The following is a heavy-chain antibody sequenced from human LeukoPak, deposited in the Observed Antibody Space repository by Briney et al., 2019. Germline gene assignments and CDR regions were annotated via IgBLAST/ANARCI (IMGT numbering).Heavy chain of an antibody. D-gene: IGHD3-22*01. V-gene: IGHV3-23*01. Sequence: GGSVTLSCAPSGLTFSIYGMSWARHARGKRLEWVSSISGSGGHTYYAHSVTGRFTIYRDNSTNSLYLQMNSLRAEGPAVYFCARVLHKRNYDSSTYYGYWGQGTLVTVSS. CDR2: ISGSGGHT. J-gene: IGHJ4*02. CDR1: GLTFSIYG. CDR3: ARVLHKRNYDSSTYYGY.